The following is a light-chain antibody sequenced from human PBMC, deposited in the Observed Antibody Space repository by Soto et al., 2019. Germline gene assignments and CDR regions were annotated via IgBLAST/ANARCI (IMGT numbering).Light chain of an antibody. CDR2: GAS. J-gene: IGKJ1*01. CDR1: QSLVYSDGNTY. Sequence: DVVMTQSPLSLPVTLGQPASISCRASQSLVYSDGNTYLNWFQKKPGQAPRLLIYGASSRATGIPDRFSGSGSGTDFTLTISRLETEDFAVYYCQQYGSSTWTFGQGTKVDIK. CDR3: QQYGSSTWT. V-gene: IGKV2-30*01.